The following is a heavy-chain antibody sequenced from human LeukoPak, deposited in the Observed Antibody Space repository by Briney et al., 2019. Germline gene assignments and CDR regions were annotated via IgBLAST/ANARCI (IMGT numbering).Heavy chain of an antibody. D-gene: IGHD3-22*01. CDR1: GFSFRSYG. CDR3: ARDMDGLYYYDSSGYSLHYYMDV. CDR2: ISDSGDST. V-gene: IGHV3-23*01. J-gene: IGHJ6*03. Sequence: GGTLRLSCVASGFSFRSYGMSWVRQAPGKGLEWVSGISDSGDSTHYADSVKGRFTISRDISKNTLFLQMNSLRAEDTAVYYCARDMDGLYYYDSSGYSLHYYMDVWGKGTTVTVSS.